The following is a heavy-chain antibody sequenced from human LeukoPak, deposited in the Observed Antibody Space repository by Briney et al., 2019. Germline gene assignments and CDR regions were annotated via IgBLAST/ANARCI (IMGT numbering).Heavy chain of an antibody. V-gene: IGHV3-21*06. CDR2: ISSTSSYI. J-gene: IGHJ4*02. CDR1: GFSFSSHS. D-gene: IGHD6-6*01. Sequence: PGGSLRLSCAASGFSFSSHSMNWVRQAPGKGLEWVSSISSTSSYIYYADSVKGRFTISRDNAKNSLYLQMNSLRGEDTAVYYCARELGVRSRPYSDYWGQGTLVTVSS. CDR3: ARELGVRSRPYSDY.